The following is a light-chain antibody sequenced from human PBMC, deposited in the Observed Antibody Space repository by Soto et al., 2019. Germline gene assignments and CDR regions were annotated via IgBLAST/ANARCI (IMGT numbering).Light chain of an antibody. CDR1: HNINTY. CDR2: TAS. J-gene: IGKJ4*01. V-gene: IGKV1-39*01. CDR3: QQSYSPAT. Sequence: DIQMTQSPSSLSASLGDSVTITCRASHNINTYLNWYQQRPGKAPKLLISTASSLQSGVPSRFSGSGSGTDFTLTISSLQPEDFATYYCQQSYSPATFGGGTKVEIK.